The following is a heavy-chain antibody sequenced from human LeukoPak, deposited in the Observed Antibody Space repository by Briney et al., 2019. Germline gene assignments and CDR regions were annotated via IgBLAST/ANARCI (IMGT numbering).Heavy chain of an antibody. CDR1: GFTFSSYA. D-gene: IGHD3-22*01. CDR2: ISYDGSNK. V-gene: IGHV3-30*04. Sequence: GGSLRLSCAASGFTFSSYAMHWVRQAPGKGLEWVAVISYDGSNKYYADSVKGRFTISRDNSKNTLYLQMNSLRAEDTAVYYCARAVEYDSSGYYSYWGQGTLVTVSS. J-gene: IGHJ4*02. CDR3: ARAVEYDSSGYYSY.